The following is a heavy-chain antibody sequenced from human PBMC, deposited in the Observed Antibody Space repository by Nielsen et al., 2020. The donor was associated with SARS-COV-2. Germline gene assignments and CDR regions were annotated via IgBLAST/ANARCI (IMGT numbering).Heavy chain of an antibody. V-gene: IGHV3-30*03. CDR1: GFTFSSYG. D-gene: IGHD4-17*01. CDR3: ARGDYGDYVPAYYYYYMDV. Sequence: GESLKISCAASGFTFSSYGMHWVRQAPGKGLEWVAVISYDGSNKYYADSVKGRFTISRDNSKNTLYLQMNSLRAEDTAVYYCARGDYGDYVPAYYYYYMDVWGKGTTVTVSS. J-gene: IGHJ6*03. CDR2: ISYDGSNK.